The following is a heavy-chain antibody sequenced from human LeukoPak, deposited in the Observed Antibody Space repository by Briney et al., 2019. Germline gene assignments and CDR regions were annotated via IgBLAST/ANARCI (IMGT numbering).Heavy chain of an antibody. J-gene: IGHJ4*02. CDR3: ARGGIYSSGWYLDY. Sequence: PSETLSHTCAVYGGAFSGYYWSWIRQPPGKGLEWIGEINHSGSTNYNPSLKSRVTISVDTSKNQVSLKLTSVTAADTAVYYCARGGIYSSGWYLDYWGQGTLVTVSS. CDR2: INHSGST. D-gene: IGHD6-19*01. V-gene: IGHV4-34*01. CDR1: GGAFSGYY.